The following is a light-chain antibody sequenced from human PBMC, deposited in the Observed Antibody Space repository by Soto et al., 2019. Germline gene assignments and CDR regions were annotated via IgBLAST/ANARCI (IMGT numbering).Light chain of an antibody. Sequence: DLVLTQSPLSLPVTPGEPASISCRSSQSLLHRNGYNYLDWYLQRPGQSPQLLIYLGSYRASGVPDRFSGSGSGTDFTLKISRVEAEDVGVYYCMQSLQTPGTFGQGTRLEIK. CDR3: MQSLQTPGT. V-gene: IGKV2-28*01. J-gene: IGKJ5*01. CDR2: LGS. CDR1: QSLLHRNGYNY.